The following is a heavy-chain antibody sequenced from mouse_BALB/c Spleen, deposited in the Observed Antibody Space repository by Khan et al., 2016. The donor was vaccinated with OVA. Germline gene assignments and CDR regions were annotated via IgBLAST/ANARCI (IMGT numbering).Heavy chain of an antibody. J-gene: IGHJ3*01. V-gene: IGHV1-7*01. Sequence: QVQLKQSGAELAKPGASVKMSCKASGYTFTTYWMHWVKQRPGQGLDWIGYINPSTGYTEYNQKFKDKATLTADKSSSTAYMQLNSLTSEDSAVYYCARRGVYGIFAYWGQGTLGTVAA. CDR3: ARRGVYGIFAY. CDR1: GYTFTTYW. CDR2: INPSTGYT. D-gene: IGHD2-1*01.